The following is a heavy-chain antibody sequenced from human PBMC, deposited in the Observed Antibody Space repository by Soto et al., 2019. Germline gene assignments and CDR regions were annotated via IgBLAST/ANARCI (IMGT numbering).Heavy chain of an antibody. D-gene: IGHD1-26*01. CDR2: LNSDGSST. V-gene: IGHV3-74*01. CDR1: GFTFSIHW. CDR3: AREGYSGSYDY. Sequence: EVPLVESGGGLVQPGGSLRLSCAASGFTFSIHWMHWVRQVPGKGLVWVSRLNSDGSSTNYADSVKGRFTISRDNAKNTLYLQMNSLRVEDTAVYYCAREGYSGSYDYWGQGSLVTVSS. J-gene: IGHJ4*02.